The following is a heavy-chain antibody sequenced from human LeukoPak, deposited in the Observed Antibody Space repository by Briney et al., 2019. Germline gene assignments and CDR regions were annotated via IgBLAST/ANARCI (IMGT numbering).Heavy chain of an antibody. D-gene: IGHD2-15*01. V-gene: IGHV3-48*04. J-gene: IGHJ4*02. CDR1: GFTFSSYS. CDR2: ISSSSSTI. Sequence: QSGGSLRLSCAASGFTFSSYSMNRVRQAPGKGLEWVSYISSSSSTIYYADSVKGRFTISRDNAKNSLYQQMNSLRTDDTAVYYCCKDIPLTRAWALKYWGQGALVTVSS. CDR3: CKDIPLTRAWALKY.